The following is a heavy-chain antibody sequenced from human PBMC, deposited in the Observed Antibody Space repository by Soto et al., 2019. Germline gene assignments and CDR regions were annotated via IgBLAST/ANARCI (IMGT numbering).Heavy chain of an antibody. CDR2: IIPILGIA. CDR1: GGTFSSYT. Sequence: QVQLVQSGAEVKKPGSSVKVSCKASGGTFSSYTISWVRQSPGQGLEWMGRIIPILGIANYAQKFQGRVTITADKSTSTAYMELSSLKSEDTAVYYCARAAGSGSDYWGQGTLVTVSS. CDR3: ARAAGSGSDY. V-gene: IGHV1-69*02. D-gene: IGHD6-19*01. J-gene: IGHJ4*02.